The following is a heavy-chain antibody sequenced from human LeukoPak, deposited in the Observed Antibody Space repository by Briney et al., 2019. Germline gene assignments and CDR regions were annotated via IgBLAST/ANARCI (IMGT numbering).Heavy chain of an antibody. J-gene: IGHJ4*02. D-gene: IGHD3-22*01. CDR2: IYPGDSDT. CDR3: ARGRGYYDSSGYYGYFDY. Sequence: GESLKISCKGSGYSFTSYWIGWVRQMPGKGLEWMGIIYPGDSDTRYSPSFQGQVTISADKSIGTAYLQWSSLKASDTAMYYCARGRGYYDSSGYYGYFDYWGQGTLVTVSS. V-gene: IGHV5-51*01. CDR1: GYSFTSYW.